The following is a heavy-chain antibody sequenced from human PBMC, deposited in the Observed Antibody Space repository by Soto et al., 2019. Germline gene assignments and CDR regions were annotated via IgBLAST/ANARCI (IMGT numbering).Heavy chain of an antibody. J-gene: IGHJ4*02. V-gene: IGHV3-30*18. CDR1: GFTFSSYG. D-gene: IGHD6-13*01. CDR2: ISYDGSNK. CDR3: AKGRGIAAAGLDY. Sequence: GGSLRLSCAASGFTFSSYGMHWVRQAPGKGLEWVAVISYDGSNKYYADSVKGRFTISRDNSKNTLYLQMNSLRAEDTAVYYCAKGRGIAAAGLDYWGQGTLVTVSS.